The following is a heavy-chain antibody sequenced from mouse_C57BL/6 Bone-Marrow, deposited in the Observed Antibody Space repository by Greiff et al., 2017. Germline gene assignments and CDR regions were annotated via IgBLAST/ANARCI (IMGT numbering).Heavy chain of an antibody. CDR3: ARQPLSTVVAPYWYFDV. J-gene: IGHJ3*01. CDR2: ISGGGGNT. Sequence: EVMLVESGGGLVKPGGSLKLSCAASGFTFSSYTMSWVRQTPEKRLEWVATISGGGGNTYYPDSVKGRFTISRDNAKNTLYMQMSSLRSEDTALYYCARQPLSTVVAPYWYFDVWGQGTLVTVSA. V-gene: IGHV5-9*01. D-gene: IGHD1-1*01. CDR1: GFTFSSYT.